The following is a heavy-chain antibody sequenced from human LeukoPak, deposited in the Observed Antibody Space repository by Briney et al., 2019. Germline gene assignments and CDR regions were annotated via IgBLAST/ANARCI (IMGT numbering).Heavy chain of an antibody. D-gene: IGHD2-2*01. CDR3: ARGSGTSWFDY. CDR2: INARSGGT. Sequence: GASVKVSCKASGYTFTANYMHWVRQAPGQGLEWMGWINARSGGTNYGEKFRGRVTMTRDTSITPAYMELSSLRFDDTAVYYCARGSGTSWFDYWGQGTLVTVSS. J-gene: IGHJ4*02. V-gene: IGHV1-2*02. CDR1: GYTFTANY.